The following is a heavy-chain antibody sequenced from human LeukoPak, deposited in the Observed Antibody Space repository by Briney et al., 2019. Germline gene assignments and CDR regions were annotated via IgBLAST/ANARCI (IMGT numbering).Heavy chain of an antibody. D-gene: IGHD4-11*01. Sequence: ASVKVSCKASGYTFTSYDINWVRQATGQGLEWMGWMNPNSGNTGYAQKFQGRVTMTRNTSISTAYMELSSLRSEDTAVYYCARGLGWRAVMTTVTTEWFDPWGQGTLVTVSS. CDR3: ARGLGWRAVMTTVTTEWFDP. V-gene: IGHV1-8*01. J-gene: IGHJ5*02. CDR2: MNPNSGNT. CDR1: GYTFTSYD.